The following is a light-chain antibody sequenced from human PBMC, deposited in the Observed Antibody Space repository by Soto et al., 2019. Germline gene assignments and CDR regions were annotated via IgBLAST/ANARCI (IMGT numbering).Light chain of an antibody. V-gene: IGLV1-40*01. CDR1: SSNIGAGYD. CDR2: GNS. CDR3: QSYDNSLSGSWV. J-gene: IGLJ3*02. Sequence: QSVLTQPPSVSGAPGQRVTISCSGSSSNIGAGYDVNWYRQLPGTAPKLLIYGNSNRPSGVPDRFSGSKSGTSASLAINGLQAEDEAHYYCQSYDNSLSGSWVFGGGTKVTVL.